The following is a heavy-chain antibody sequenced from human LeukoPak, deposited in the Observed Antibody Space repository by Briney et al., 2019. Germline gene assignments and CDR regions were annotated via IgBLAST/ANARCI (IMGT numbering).Heavy chain of an antibody. CDR1: GYIFTKYV. CDR3: ARDDCGDTCYPGGY. D-gene: IGHD2-21*01. Sequence: ASVKVPCKASGYIFTKYVVHWVRQAPGQRPEWMGWIKAGNGDTKYSQNCQDRLTITRDTSASTVYMELSSLTSEDTALYYCARDDCGDTCYPGGYWGQGTLVTVSS. V-gene: IGHV1-3*01. CDR2: IKAGNGDT. J-gene: IGHJ4*02.